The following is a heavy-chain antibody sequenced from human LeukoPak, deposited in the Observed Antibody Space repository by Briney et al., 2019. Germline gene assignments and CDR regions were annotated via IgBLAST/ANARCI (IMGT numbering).Heavy chain of an antibody. CDR3: ARGDSSGYFRFDI. CDR1: GGSISSYY. J-gene: IGHJ3*02. CDR2: IFYSGST. V-gene: IGHV4-59*01. Sequence: SETLSLTCTVSGGSISSYYWSWSRQPPGRGLEWIGYIFYSGSTNYNPSLKSRVTISVDTSKNQFSLKLTSVTAADTAVYYCARGDSSGYFRFDIWGQGTMVTVSS. D-gene: IGHD3-22*01.